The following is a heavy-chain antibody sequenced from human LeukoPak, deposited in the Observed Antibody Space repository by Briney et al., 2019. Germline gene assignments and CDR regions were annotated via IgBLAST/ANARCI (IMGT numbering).Heavy chain of an antibody. Sequence: GGSLRLSCAASGFTFRSHDMSWVRQAPGKGLEWVSSISDSGGSTYHADSVKGRFTISRDNSKNTLYQQMNSLRAEDTAAYYCAKDQGLRGEEVWDYWGQGTLVSVSS. V-gene: IGHV3-23*01. D-gene: IGHD3-16*01. CDR1: GFTFRSHD. CDR2: ISDSGGST. J-gene: IGHJ4*02. CDR3: AKDQGLRGEEVWDY.